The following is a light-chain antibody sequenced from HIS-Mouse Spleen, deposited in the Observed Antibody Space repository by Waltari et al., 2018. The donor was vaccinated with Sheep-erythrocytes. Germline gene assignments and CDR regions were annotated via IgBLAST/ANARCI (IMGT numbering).Light chain of an antibody. J-gene: IGLJ3*02. CDR1: SSDVGSYNL. CDR2: EGS. CDR3: CSYAGSSTPWV. Sequence: QSALTQPASVSGSPGQSITISCTGTSSDVGSYNLVSWYQQHPGKAPNLMIYEGSKRPSGVSNRFSCSKSGNTASLTISGLQAEDEADYYCCSYAGSSTPWVFGGGTKLTVL. V-gene: IGLV2-23*01.